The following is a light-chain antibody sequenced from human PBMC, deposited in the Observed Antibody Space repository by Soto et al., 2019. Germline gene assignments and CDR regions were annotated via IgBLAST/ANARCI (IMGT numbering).Light chain of an antibody. CDR3: QSFDTRLSVWV. V-gene: IGLV1-40*01. CDR1: SSNIGAGYD. Sequence: QSVLTQPPSVSRAPGQRVTLSCTGSSSNIGAGYDVHWYRQRQGPAPQLLIHGNSNQPSGVPDRFSASRSDTSAALAITALQAEAEAEYYCQSFDTRLSVWVFGGGTKVTVL. J-gene: IGLJ3*02. CDR2: GNS.